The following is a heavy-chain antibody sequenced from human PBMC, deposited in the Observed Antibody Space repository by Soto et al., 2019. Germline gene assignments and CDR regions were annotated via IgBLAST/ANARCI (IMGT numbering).Heavy chain of an antibody. CDR3: ARGPLYYGSGDKSVYFDY. CDR1: GYTFTIYY. V-gene: IGHV1-46*01. Sequence: QVQLVQSGAEVKKPGASVKVSCKASGYTFTIYYMHWVRQAPGQGLEWMGIINPSGGSTSYAQKFQGRVTMTRDTSTSTVYMELSSLRSEDTAVYYCARGPLYYGSGDKSVYFDYWGQGTLVTVSS. CDR2: INPSGGST. J-gene: IGHJ4*02. D-gene: IGHD3-10*01.